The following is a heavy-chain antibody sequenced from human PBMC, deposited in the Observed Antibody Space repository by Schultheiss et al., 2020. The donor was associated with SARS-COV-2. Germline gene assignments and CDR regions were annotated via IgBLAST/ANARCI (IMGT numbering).Heavy chain of an antibody. CDR2: ISGSGGST. D-gene: IGHD5-24*01. Sequence: GGSLRLSCAASGFTFSSYAMHWVRQAPGKGLEWVSAISGSGGSTYYADSVKGRFTISRDNSKNTLYLQMNSLRAEDTAVYYCAKDVGRWRCLHYDYWGQGTLVTVSS. CDR1: GFTFSSYA. CDR3: AKDVGRWRCLHYDY. V-gene: IGHV3-23*01. J-gene: IGHJ4*02.